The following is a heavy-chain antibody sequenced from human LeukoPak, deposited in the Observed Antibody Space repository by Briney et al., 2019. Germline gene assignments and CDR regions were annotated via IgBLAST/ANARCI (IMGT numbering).Heavy chain of an antibody. V-gene: IGHV4-30-4*08. J-gene: IGHJ4*02. D-gene: IGHD5-24*01. CDR3: ARGSRRDGYNYFDY. CDR1: GGSISSGDYY. CDR2: IYYSGST. Sequence: QVQLQESGPGLVKPSQTLSLTCTVSGGSISSGDYYWSWIRQPPGKGLQRLGYIYYSGSTYYNPSLKSRVTISVDTSKNQFSLKLSSVTAADTAVYYCARGSRRDGYNYFDYWGQGTLATVSS.